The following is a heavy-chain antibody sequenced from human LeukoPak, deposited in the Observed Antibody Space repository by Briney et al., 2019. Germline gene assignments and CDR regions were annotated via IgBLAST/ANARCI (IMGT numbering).Heavy chain of an antibody. Sequence: ASVKVSCKASGYTFTGYYMHWVRQAPGQGLEWMGWINPNSGGINYAQKFQGWVTMTRDTSISTAYMELSRLRSDDTAVYYCARGGPGTGPLIGPNYYYYGMDVWGQGTTVTVSS. V-gene: IGHV1-2*04. D-gene: IGHD3/OR15-3a*01. J-gene: IGHJ6*02. CDR2: INPNSGGI. CDR3: ARGGPGTGPLIGPNYYYYGMDV. CDR1: GYTFTGYY.